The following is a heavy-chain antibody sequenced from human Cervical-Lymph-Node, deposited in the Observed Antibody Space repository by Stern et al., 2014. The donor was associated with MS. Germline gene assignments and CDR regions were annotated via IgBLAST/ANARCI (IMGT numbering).Heavy chain of an antibody. D-gene: IGHD2-21*01. CDR3: AREDWAYYHGLDV. J-gene: IGHJ6*02. V-gene: IGHV3-23*04. CDR2: ISGSGGSS. CDR1: GFTFSSYA. Sequence: EVQLVESGGGLVQPGGSLRLSCAASGFTFSSYAMSWVRQAPGKGLEWVSAISGSGGSSYYADSVKGRFTISRDNSKNTRYLQMNSLRAEDTAVYYCAREDWAYYHGLDVWGQGTTVIVSS.